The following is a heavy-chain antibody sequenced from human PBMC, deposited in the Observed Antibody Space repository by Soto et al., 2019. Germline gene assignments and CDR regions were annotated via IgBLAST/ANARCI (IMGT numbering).Heavy chain of an antibody. CDR3: ARLVGNSWLDY. V-gene: IGHV4-30-4*01. CDR1: GGSISSGDYY. J-gene: IGHJ4*02. CDR2: IYYSGST. Sequence: PSETLSLTCAVSGGSISSGDYYWSWIRQPPGKGLEWIGYIYYSGSTYYNPSLKSRVTISVDTSRNQFSLQLSSVTPEDTAVYYCARLVGNSWLDYWGQGTLVTVSS. D-gene: IGHD6-13*01.